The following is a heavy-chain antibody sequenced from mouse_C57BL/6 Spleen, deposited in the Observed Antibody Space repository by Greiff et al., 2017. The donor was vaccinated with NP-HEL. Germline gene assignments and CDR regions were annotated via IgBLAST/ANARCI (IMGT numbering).Heavy chain of an antibody. CDR3: ARDYDYDEEAWFAY. CDR1: GYTFTSYT. J-gene: IGHJ3*01. V-gene: IGHV1-4*01. D-gene: IGHD2-4*01. CDR2: INPSSGYT. Sequence: VQLQESGAELARPGASVKMSCKASGYTFTSYTMHWVKQRPGQGLEWIGYINPSSGYTKYNQKFKDKATLTADKSSSTAYMQLSSLTSEDSAVYYCARDYDYDEEAWFAYWGQGTLVTVSA.